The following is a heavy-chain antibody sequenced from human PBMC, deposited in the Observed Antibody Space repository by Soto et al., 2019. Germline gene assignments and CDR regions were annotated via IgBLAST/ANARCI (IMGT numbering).Heavy chain of an antibody. Sequence: SVTLSLTCTVSGGSISSSSYYWGWIRQPPGKGLEWIGSIYYSGSTYYNPSLKSRVTISVDTSKNQFSLKLSSVTAADTAVYYCARLRVAGRIDYWGQGTLVTVSS. CDR2: IYYSGST. V-gene: IGHV4-39*01. CDR1: GGSISSSSYY. CDR3: ARLRVAGRIDY. D-gene: IGHD6-19*01. J-gene: IGHJ4*02.